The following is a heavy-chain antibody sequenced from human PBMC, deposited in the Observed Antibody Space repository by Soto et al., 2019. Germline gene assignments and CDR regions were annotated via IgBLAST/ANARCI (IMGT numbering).Heavy chain of an antibody. D-gene: IGHD2-15*01. CDR2: IYYSGST. CDR3: APGRESSLFDP. V-gene: IGHV4-31*03. J-gene: IGHJ5*02. CDR1: GGSISSGGYY. Sequence: SETLSLTCTVSGGSISSGGYYWSWIRQHPGKGLEWIGYIYYSGSTYYNPSLKSRLTISVDTSKNQFSLKLSSVTAADTAVYSCAPGRESSLFDPWGRGTMVIVSS.